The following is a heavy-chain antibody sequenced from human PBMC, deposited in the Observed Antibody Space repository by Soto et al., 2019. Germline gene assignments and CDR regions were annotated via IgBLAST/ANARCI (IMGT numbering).Heavy chain of an antibody. J-gene: IGHJ5*02. CDR3: AREGRGYANDFAP. Sequence: QVQLVQSGAEVKKPGASVKVSCKTSGYTFTTYGINWMRQAPGQGLEWMGWISPYNGDTKYAQNLQGRVTMTTDTSTSTVYRDLRSLRSDDTAVYYCAREGRGYANDFAPWGQGTLVTVSS. CDR1: GYTFTTYG. V-gene: IGHV1-18*01. CDR2: ISPYNGDT. D-gene: IGHD5-12*01.